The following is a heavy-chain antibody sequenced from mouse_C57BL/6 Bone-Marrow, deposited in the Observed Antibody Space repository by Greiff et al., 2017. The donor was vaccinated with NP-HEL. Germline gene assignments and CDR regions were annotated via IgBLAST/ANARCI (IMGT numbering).Heavy chain of an antibody. CDR2: ISSGGSYT. V-gene: IGHV5-6*01. Sequence: EVKLMESGGDLVKPGGSLKLSCAASGFTFSSYGMSWVRQTPDKRLEWVATISSGGSYTYYPDSVKGRFTISRDNAKNTLYLQMSSLKSEDTAMYYCARPHFRGQGTLVTVSA. J-gene: IGHJ3*01. CDR3: ARPHF. CDR1: GFTFSSYG.